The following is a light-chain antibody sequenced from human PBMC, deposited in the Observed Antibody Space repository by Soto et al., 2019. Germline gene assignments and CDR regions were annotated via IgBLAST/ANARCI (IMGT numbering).Light chain of an antibody. V-gene: IGLV1-51*02. J-gene: IGLJ1*01. Sequence: QSVLTQPPSVSAAPRQKVTISCSGSSSNIGNNYVSWYQQLPGTAPKLLIYENNKRPSGIPDRFSGSKSGTSATLGITGLQTGDEADYYCGTWDSSLSAGRAFGTGTKVTVL. CDR1: SSNIGNNY. CDR3: GTWDSSLSAGRA. CDR2: ENN.